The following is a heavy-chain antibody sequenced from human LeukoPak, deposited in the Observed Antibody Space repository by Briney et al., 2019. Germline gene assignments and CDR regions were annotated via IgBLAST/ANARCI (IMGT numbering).Heavy chain of an antibody. V-gene: IGHV4-4*07. CDR1: GGSISSYY. CDR2: IYTSGST. J-gene: IGHJ3*02. Sequence: SETLSLTCTVSGGSISSYYWSWIRQPAGKGLEWIGRIYTSGSTNYNPSLKSRVTMSVDTSKNQFSLKLSSVTAADTAVYYCASAVTTFSSGAFDIWGQGTMVTVSS. CDR3: ASAVTTFSSGAFDI. D-gene: IGHD3-3*01.